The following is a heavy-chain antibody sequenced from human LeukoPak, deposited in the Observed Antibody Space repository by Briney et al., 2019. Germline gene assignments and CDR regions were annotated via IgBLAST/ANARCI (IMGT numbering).Heavy chain of an antibody. J-gene: IGHJ1*01. CDR3: ARVYYGSGSYSQYFQH. CDR2: TYYRSKWYN. D-gene: IGHD3-10*01. CDR1: GDSVSSNSAA. V-gene: IGHV6-1*01. Sequence: SQTLSLTCAISGDSVSSNSAAWNWIRQSPSRGLEWLGRTYYRSKWYNDYAVSVKSRITINPDTSKNQFSLQLNSVTPEDTAVYYCARVYYGSGSYSQYFQHWGQGTLVTVSS.